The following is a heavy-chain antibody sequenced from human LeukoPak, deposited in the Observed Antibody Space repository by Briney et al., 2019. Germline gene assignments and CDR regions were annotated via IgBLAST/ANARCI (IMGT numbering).Heavy chain of an antibody. CDR1: GFTFSDYY. V-gene: IGHV3-11*04. Sequence: PGGSLRLSCAASGFTFSDYYMSWIRPAPGKGLGWVSYISSSGSTIYYAASVKGRFTISRDNAKNSLYLQMNSLRAEDTAVYYCARDPTAMAYFDYWGQGTLVTVSS. J-gene: IGHJ4*02. D-gene: IGHD5-18*01. CDR3: ARDPTAMAYFDY. CDR2: ISSSGSTI.